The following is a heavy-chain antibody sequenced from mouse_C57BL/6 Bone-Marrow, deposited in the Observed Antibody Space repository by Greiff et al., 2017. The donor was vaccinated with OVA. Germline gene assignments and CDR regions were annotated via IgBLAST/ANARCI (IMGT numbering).Heavy chain of an antibody. D-gene: IGHD1-1*01. J-gene: IGHJ3*01. Sequence: QVQLQQPGAELVMPGASVKLSCKASGYTFTSYWMHWVKQRPGQGLEWIGEIDPSDSYTNYNQKFKGKSTSTVDKSSSTAYMQLSSLTSEDSAVYYCARDYGSWFAYWGQGTLVTVSA. CDR3: ARDYGSWFAY. CDR1: GYTFTSYW. CDR2: IDPSDSYT. V-gene: IGHV1-69*01.